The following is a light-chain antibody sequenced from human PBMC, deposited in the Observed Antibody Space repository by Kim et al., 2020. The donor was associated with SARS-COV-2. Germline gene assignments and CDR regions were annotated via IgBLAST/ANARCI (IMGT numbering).Light chain of an antibody. V-gene: IGLV3-21*03. J-gene: IGLJ2*01. CDR1: TLATKT. Sequence: APGRTATISYGGDTLATKTVHWQRHKPGQSPVLVIKDGNERSSGIPERFSGSSSGNMATLTISRVEAGDEADYYCQVWDSHSDHVVFGGGTQLTVL. CDR3: QVWDSHSDHVV. CDR2: DGN.